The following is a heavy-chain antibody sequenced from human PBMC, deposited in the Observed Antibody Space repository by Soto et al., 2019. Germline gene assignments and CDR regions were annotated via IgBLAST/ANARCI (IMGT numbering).Heavy chain of an antibody. CDR2: IWYDGSNK. Sequence: QVQLVESGGGVVQPGRSLRPSCAASGFTFSRYGMHWVRQAPGKGLEWVAVIWYDGSNKYYEDFVKGRFTISRDNSKNTLYLQMNSLRAEDTAVYYCARDPTETNYYYYYMDVWGKGTTVTVSS. CDR1: GFTFSRYG. D-gene: IGHD1-7*01. CDR3: ARDPTETNYYYYYMDV. J-gene: IGHJ6*03. V-gene: IGHV3-33*01.